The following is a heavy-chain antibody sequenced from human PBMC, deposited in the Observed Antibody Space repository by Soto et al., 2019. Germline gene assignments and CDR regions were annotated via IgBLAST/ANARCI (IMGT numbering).Heavy chain of an antibody. J-gene: IGHJ4*02. D-gene: IGHD3-10*01. CDR1: GGSFSGYY. CDR3: ARGRENYGSGSYVPGFFDY. V-gene: IGHV4-34*01. CDR2: INHSGST. Sequence: KQSQTLSLTCAVYGGSFSGYYWSWIRQPPGKGLEWIGEINHSGSTNYNPSLKSRVTISVDTSKNQFSLKLSSVTAADTAVYYCARGRENYGSGSYVPGFFDYWGQGTLVTVSS.